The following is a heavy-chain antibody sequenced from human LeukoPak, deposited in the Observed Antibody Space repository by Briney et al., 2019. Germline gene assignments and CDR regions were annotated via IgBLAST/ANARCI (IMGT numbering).Heavy chain of an antibody. J-gene: IGHJ4*02. V-gene: IGHV1-8*01. Sequence: APVKVSCKASGYTFTSYDISWVRQATGLGLEWMGWMNPNSGNAGYAQRFQGRVTMTRNNSISTAYMELTSLRSEDTAVYYCGRPLQRGSWTQRALDYWGQGTLVTVSS. CDR1: GYTFTSYD. CDR3: GRPLQRGSWTQRALDY. CDR2: MNPNSGNA. D-gene: IGHD3-10*01.